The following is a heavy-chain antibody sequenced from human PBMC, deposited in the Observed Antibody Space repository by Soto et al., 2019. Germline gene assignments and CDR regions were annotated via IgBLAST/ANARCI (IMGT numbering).Heavy chain of an antibody. Sequence: QLQLQESGPGLVKPSETLSLTCTVSGGSISSSSYYWGWIRQPPGKGLGWIGSIYYSGSTYYNPSLKGRVTISVDTSKNQCSLQLSSVPAADTAVYYCATTYYFGSGSAYWGQGTLVTVSS. CDR2: IYYSGST. V-gene: IGHV4-39*01. CDR3: ATTYYFGSGSAY. J-gene: IGHJ4*02. CDR1: GGSISSSSYY. D-gene: IGHD3-10*01.